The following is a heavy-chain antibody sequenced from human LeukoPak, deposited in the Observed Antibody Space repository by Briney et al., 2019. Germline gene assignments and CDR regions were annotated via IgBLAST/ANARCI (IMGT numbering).Heavy chain of an antibody. CDR2: ISAYNGNT. V-gene: IGHV1-18*01. Sequence: ASVKVSCKASGYTFTSYGISWVRQTPGQGLEGKGWISAYNGNTNYAQTFLGRVTITADKSTRTAYMEVSSLSSEDRAVYNCARDNDSRDPPHFDYFGQGTKVIVSS. CDR3: ARDNDSRDPPHFDY. CDR1: GYTFTSYG. D-gene: IGHD3-16*01. J-gene: IGHJ4*02.